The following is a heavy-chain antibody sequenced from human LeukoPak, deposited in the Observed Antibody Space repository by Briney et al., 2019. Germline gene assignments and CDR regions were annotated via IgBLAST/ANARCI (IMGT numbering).Heavy chain of an antibody. D-gene: IGHD3-22*01. CDR3: ARERHYYDSSAYYTYGMDV. V-gene: IGHV3-7*01. J-gene: IGHJ6*02. CDR1: GFTLNNYW. Sequence: GGSLRLSCAAAGFTLNNYWMNWVRQAPGKGLEWVASIKQDGSEIYYVDSVKGRFTISRDNAKNSLYLQLNSLRAEDTAVYYCARERHYYDSSAYYTYGMDVWGQGATVTVSS. CDR2: IKQDGSEI.